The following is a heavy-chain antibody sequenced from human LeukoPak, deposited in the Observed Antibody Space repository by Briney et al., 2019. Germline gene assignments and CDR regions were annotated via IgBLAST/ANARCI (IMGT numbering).Heavy chain of an antibody. D-gene: IGHD3-22*01. V-gene: IGHV3-73*01. CDR2: IKSKANSYAT. CDR3: AREYYSDSSGSDY. Sequence: GGSLRLSCAASGFTFSDSAMHWVRQASGKGLEWVGRIKSKANSYATAYAGSVKGRFTISRDDSKNTAYLQMNSLKTEDTAVYYCAREYYSDSSGSDYWGQGTLVTVSS. CDR1: GFTFSDSA. J-gene: IGHJ4*02.